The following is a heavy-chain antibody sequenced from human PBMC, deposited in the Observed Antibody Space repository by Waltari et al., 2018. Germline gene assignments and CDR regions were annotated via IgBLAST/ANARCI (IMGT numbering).Heavy chain of an antibody. CDR2: IYISGST. J-gene: IGHJ4*02. CDR3: ARDPDYSDTRGYFDY. V-gene: IGHV4-4*07. CDR1: GGSISSFF. Sequence: QVQLQESGPGLVKPSETLSLTCTVSGGSISSFFWSWIRQPAGKGLEWIGRIYISGSTNYNPSLKSRVTMSVDTSKNQFSLKLSSVTAADTAVYFCARDPDYSDTRGYFDYWGQGTLVTVSS. D-gene: IGHD3-22*01.